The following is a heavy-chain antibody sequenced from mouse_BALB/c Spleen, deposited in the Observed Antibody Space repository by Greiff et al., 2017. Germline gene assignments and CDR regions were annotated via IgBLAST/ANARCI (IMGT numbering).Heavy chain of an antibody. J-gene: IGHJ4*01. V-gene: IGHV5-6-3*01. CDR2: INSNGGST. CDR1: GFTFSSYG. CDR3: ARDRNGFYAMDY. D-gene: IGHD2-2*01. Sequence: EVQLVESGGGLVQPGGSLKLSCAASGFTFSSYGMSWVRQTPDKRLELVATINSNGGSTYYPDSVKGRFTISRDNAKNTLYLQMSSLKSEDTAMYYCARDRNGFYAMDYWGQGTSVTVSS.